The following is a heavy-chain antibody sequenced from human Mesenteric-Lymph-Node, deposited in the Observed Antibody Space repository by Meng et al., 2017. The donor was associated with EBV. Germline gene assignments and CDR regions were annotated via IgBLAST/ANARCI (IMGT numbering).Heavy chain of an antibody. CDR3: ARDQSGLSGFDP. CDR2: IYYSGNT. D-gene: IGHD3-3*01. CDR1: GGSVSSGSYY. J-gene: IGHJ5*02. V-gene: IGHV4-61*01. Sequence: VPVRESGPGRVKPSETLSLTCTVSGGSVSSGSYYWNWIRQPPGKGLEWIGYIYYSGNTNYNPSLKSRVTISVDTSKNQFSLRLSSVTAADTAVYYCARDQSGLSGFDPWGQGTLVTVSS.